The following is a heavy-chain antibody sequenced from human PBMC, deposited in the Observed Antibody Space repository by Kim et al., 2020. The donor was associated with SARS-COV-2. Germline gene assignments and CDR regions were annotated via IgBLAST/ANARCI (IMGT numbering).Heavy chain of an antibody. Sequence: SETLSLTCTVSGGSITSRTYYWTWIRQPPGQGLEWVVSVSYSGGRYYDKSRITLSLAAPKKEFSLRLTSVIAADTPVYFCARHASSRYYFDYWGKGALVTVSS. CDR3: ARHASSRYYFDY. V-gene: IGHV4-39*01. CDR2: VSYSGGR. CDR1: GGSITSRTYY. J-gene: IGHJ4*02. D-gene: IGHD1-1*01.